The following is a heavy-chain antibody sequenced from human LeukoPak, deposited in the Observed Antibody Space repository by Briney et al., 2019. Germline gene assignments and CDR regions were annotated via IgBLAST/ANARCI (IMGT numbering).Heavy chain of an antibody. D-gene: IGHD3-22*01. CDR3: AKGGSYTMIVVVDDY. CDR2: ISGSGGST. CDR1: GFTFSSYA. J-gene: IGHJ4*02. Sequence: GGSLRLSCAASGFTFSSYAMSWVRQGPGKGLEWVSAISGSGGSTYYADSVKGRFTISRDNSKNTLYLQMNSLRAEDTAVYYCAKGGSYTMIVVVDDYWGQGTLVTVSS. V-gene: IGHV3-23*01.